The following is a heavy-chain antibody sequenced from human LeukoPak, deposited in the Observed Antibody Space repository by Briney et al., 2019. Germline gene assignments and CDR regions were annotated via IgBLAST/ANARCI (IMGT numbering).Heavy chain of an antibody. V-gene: IGHV3-7*04. D-gene: IGHD3-16*01. CDR2: IKQDGSEK. CDR3: ARGGRAYGD. J-gene: IGHJ4*02. Sequence: GGSLRLSCAASGFTFSNYWMSWVRQAPGKGLEWVANIKQDGSEKYYVDSVKGRFTISRDNAKNSLYLQMNSLRADDTAVYYCARGGRAYGDWGQGILVTVSS. CDR1: GFTFSNYW.